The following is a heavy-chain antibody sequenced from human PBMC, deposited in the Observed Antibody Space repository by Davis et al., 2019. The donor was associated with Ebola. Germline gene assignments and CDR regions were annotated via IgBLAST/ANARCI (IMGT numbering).Heavy chain of an antibody. V-gene: IGHV3-7*03. CDR2: IKEDGSDK. CDR3: ARDLIVVVPAAINWFDP. Sequence: GESLKISCAASGFTFSTYWMSWVRQAPGKGPEWVANIKEDGSDKYYVDSVKGRFTISRENAKNSLYLQMSSLRVEDTAVYYCARDLIVVVPAAINWFDPWGQGTLVTVSS. J-gene: IGHJ5*02. CDR1: GFTFSTYW. D-gene: IGHD2-2*01.